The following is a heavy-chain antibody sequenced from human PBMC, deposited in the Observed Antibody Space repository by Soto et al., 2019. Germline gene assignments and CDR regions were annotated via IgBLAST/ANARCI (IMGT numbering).Heavy chain of an antibody. CDR1: GFTFTDYY. J-gene: IGHJ4*02. CDR3: AKGHTFVN. D-gene: IGHD2-21*01. V-gene: IGHV3-11*06. CDR2: IDKSSSYT. Sequence: GSLRLSCSTSGFTFTDYYMSWIRQAPGKGLEWVSYIDKSSSYTVYADSVKGRFTISRDNAQNSLYVQMNSMRAEDTAVYYWAKGHTFVNWGQGTMVTVS.